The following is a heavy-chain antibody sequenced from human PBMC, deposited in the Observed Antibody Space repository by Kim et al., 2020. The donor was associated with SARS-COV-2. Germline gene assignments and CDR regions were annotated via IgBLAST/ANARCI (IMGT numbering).Heavy chain of an antibody. J-gene: IGHJ4*02. D-gene: IGHD3-10*01. Sequence: SETLSLTCTVSGGSISSSSYYWGWIRQPPGKGLEWIGSIYYSGSTNYNPSLKSRVTISVDTSKNQFSLKLSSVTAADTAVYYCTVTWFGELFPFDYWGQGTLVTVSS. V-gene: IGHV4-39*07. CDR3: TVTWFGELFPFDY. CDR1: GGSISSSSYY. CDR2: IYYSGST.